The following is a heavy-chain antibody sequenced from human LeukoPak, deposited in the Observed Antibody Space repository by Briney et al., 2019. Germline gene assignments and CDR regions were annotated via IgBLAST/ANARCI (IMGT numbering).Heavy chain of an antibody. CDR3: AREHTPYGSGCTAAY. CDR1: GFTFSSYG. CDR2: VSPSSTTI. Sequence: GGSLRLSCAASGFTFSSYGLNRVRQAPGEGLEWVSYVSPSSTTIYYADSVKGRSTISRDNAKNSLYLQMNSLRAEDTAVYYCAREHTPYGSGCTAAYWGQGTLVTVSS. J-gene: IGHJ4*02. D-gene: IGHD6-19*01. V-gene: IGHV3-48*01.